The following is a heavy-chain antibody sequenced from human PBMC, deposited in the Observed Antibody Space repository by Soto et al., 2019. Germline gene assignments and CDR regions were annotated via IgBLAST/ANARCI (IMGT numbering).Heavy chain of an antibody. V-gene: IGHV4-59*01. Sequence: PSETLYLTGTISGGSISSYYWSWIRQPPGKGLEWIGYIYYSGSTNYNPSLKSRVTISVDTSKNQFSLKLSSVTAADTAVYYCARRYCSSTSCYIDYWGQGTLVTVSS. J-gene: IGHJ4*02. CDR3: ARRYCSSTSCYIDY. CDR1: GGSISSYY. D-gene: IGHD2-2*02. CDR2: IYYSGST.